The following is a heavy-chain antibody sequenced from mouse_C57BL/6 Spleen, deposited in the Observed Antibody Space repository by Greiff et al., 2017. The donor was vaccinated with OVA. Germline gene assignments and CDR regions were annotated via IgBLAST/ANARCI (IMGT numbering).Heavy chain of an antibody. Sequence: QVQLQQSGAELVRPGASVKLSCKASGYTFTDYYINWVKQRPGQGLEWIARIYPGSGNTYYNEKFKGKATLTAEKSSSTAYMQLSSLTSEDSAVYFCARFTTVVAGDYWGQGTSVTVSS. V-gene: IGHV1-76*01. D-gene: IGHD1-1*01. J-gene: IGHJ4*01. CDR1: GYTFTDYY. CDR2: IYPGSGNT. CDR3: ARFTTVVAGDY.